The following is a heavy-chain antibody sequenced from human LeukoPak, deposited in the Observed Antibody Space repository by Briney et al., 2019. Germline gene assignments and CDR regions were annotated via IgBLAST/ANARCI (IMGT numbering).Heavy chain of an antibody. D-gene: IGHD3-22*01. CDR3: ARESYYYDSSGSMDH. V-gene: IGHV3-48*01. J-gene: IGHJ4*02. Sequence: GGSLRLSCAASGFTFSSYSMNWVRQAPGKGLEWVSYISSSSSTIYYADSVKGRFTISRDNAKNSLYLQMNSLRAEDTAVYYCARESYYYDSSGSMDHWGQGTLVTVSS. CDR2: ISSSSSTI. CDR1: GFTFSSYS.